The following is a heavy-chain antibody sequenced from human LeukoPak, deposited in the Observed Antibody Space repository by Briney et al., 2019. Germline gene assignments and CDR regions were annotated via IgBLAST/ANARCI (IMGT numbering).Heavy chain of an antibody. J-gene: IGHJ4*02. CDR1: GFTFSSYA. CDR3: AKDRGAVAMPYYFDY. V-gene: IGHV3-23*01. CDR2: ISGSGGST. Sequence: GGSLRPSCAASGFTFSSYAMSWVRQAPGKGLEWVSAISGSGGSTYYADSVKGRFTISRDNSKNTLYLQMNSLRAEDTAVYYWAKDRGAVAMPYYFDYWGQGTLVTVSS. D-gene: IGHD6-19*01.